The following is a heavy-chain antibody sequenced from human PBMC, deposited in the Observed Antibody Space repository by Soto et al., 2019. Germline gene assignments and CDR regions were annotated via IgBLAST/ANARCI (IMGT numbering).Heavy chain of an antibody. CDR1: GGSFSGYY. J-gene: IGHJ6*03. Sequence: SETLSLTCAVYGGSFSGYYWSWIRQPPGKGLEWIGEINHSGSTNYNPSLKSRVTISVDTSKNQFSLKLSSVTAADTAVYYCARGRNGSTVYYYYYMDVWGKGTTVTVSS. CDR2: INHSGST. V-gene: IGHV4-34*01. CDR3: ARGRNGSTVYYYYYMDV. D-gene: IGHD2-2*01.